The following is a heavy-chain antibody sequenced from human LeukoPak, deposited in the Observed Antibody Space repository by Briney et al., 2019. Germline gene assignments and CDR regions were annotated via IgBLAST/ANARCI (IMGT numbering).Heavy chain of an antibody. V-gene: IGHV1-2*02. D-gene: IGHD3-16*01. J-gene: IGHJ3*02. CDR2: INPNSGGT. CDR3: ARDAWGDAFDI. Sequence: GASVKVSCKASGYTFTGYYMHWVRQAPGQGLEWMGWINPNSGGTNYAQKFQGRVTMTRDTSISTAYMELSSLRSEDTAVYYCARDAWGDAFDIWGQGTMVTVSS. CDR1: GYTFTGYY.